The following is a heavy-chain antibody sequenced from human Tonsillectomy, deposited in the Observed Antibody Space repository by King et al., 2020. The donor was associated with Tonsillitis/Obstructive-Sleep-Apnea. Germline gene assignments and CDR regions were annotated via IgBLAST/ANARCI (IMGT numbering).Heavy chain of an antibody. CDR3: ARKQGNDVGDVEEDYNYYYGMDV. CDR1: GFTFSTYW. CDR2: IKQDGSEQ. V-gene: IGHV3-7*03. D-gene: IGHD1-1*01. Sequence: VQLVESGGGLVQPGGSLRLSCAASGFTFSTYWMSWVRQAPGKGLEWVAKIKQDGSEQYYVDSVKGRFTISRDNAKNSLYLQMNSLRAEDTAVYYCARKQGNDVGDVEEDYNYYYGMDVWGQGTTVTVSS. J-gene: IGHJ6*02.